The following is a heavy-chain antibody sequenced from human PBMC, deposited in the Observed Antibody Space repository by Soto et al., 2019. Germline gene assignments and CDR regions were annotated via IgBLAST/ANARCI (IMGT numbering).Heavy chain of an antibody. Sequence: QVQLVQSGAEVKKPGSSVKVSCKASGGTFSRYAISWVRQAPGQGLEWMGGIIPIFGTANYAQKFQGRVTITVDESTSTAHMELSSLRSEDTAVYYCARVIERDSYGYNYYYGMDVWGQGTTVTVSS. J-gene: IGHJ6*02. CDR3: ARVIERDSYGYNYYYGMDV. D-gene: IGHD5-18*01. CDR1: GGTFSRYA. V-gene: IGHV1-69*12. CDR2: IIPIFGTA.